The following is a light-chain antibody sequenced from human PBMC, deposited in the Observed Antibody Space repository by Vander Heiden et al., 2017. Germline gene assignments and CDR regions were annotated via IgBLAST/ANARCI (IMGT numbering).Light chain of an antibody. CDR2: GAS. V-gene: IGKV4-1*01. J-gene: IGKJ2*02. CDR3: QQYYTTPRT. Sequence: DIVMTQSPDSLSVSLGERATINCKSSQSVFHSSNNKSYLAWYQQKPGKAPKLLIYGASTRDSGVPARFSGSGSGTDFTLAISSLQAEDVAVYYCQQYYTTPRTFGQGTKLEIK. CDR1: QSVFHSSNNKSY.